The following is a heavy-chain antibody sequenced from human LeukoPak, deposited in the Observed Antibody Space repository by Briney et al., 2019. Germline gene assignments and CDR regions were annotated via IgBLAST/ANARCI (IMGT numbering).Heavy chain of an antibody. CDR2: IYPGDSDT. Sequence: GEFLKISCKGSGYSFTSYWIGWVRQMPGKGLEWMGIIYPGDSDTRYSPSFQGQVTISADKSISTAYLQWSSLKASDTAMYYCARITRQYSSGWYGFWYWGQGTLVTVSS. V-gene: IGHV5-51*01. CDR3: ARITRQYSSGWYGFWY. D-gene: IGHD6-19*01. J-gene: IGHJ4*02. CDR1: GYSFTSYW.